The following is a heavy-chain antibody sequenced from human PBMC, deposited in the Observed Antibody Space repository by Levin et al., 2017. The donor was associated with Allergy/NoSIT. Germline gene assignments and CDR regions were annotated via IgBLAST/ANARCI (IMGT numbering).Heavy chain of an antibody. D-gene: IGHD1-14*01. J-gene: IGHJ4*02. Sequence: SETLSLTCAVSGGSISSYYWSWIRQPAGKGLEWIGRIYSSGLTHYNPSFESRVTMSVDTSKNQISLKLSSVTAADTAVYYCASDYGTDYWGQGTRVTVSS. CDR2: IYSSGLT. CDR1: GGSISSYY. V-gene: IGHV4-4*07. CDR3: ASDYGTDY.